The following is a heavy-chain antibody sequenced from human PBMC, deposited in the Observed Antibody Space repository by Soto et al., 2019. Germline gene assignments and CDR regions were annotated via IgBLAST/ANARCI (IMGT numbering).Heavy chain of an antibody. CDR1: GYTFTGYY. CDR3: AREPPLREYSSSSLDYYYGMDV. V-gene: IGHV1-2*02. CDR2: INPNSGGT. J-gene: IGHJ6*02. Sequence: ASVKVSCKASGYTFTGYYMHWVRQAPGQGLEWMGWINPNSGGTNYAQKFQGRVTMTRDTSISTAYMELSRLRSDDTAVYYCAREPPLREYSSSSLDYYYGMDVWGQGTTVTVSS. D-gene: IGHD6-6*01.